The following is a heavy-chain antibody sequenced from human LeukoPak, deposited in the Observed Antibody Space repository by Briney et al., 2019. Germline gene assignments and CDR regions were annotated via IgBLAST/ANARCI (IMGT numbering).Heavy chain of an antibody. V-gene: IGHV3-15*04. J-gene: IGHJ4*02. CDR3: VWSSTCNRRFYLDQ. CDR1: GFTFNLAW. Sequence: GGSLRLSCAASGFTFNLAWMSWVRQTPGKGLQWVARIAVTPDGPAADYATPVRGRFFISRDDSRNMVYLEMSSLSTDDTAVYYCVWSSTCNRRFYLDQWGQGTLVTVSS. CDR2: IAVTPDGPAA. D-gene: IGHD6-6*01.